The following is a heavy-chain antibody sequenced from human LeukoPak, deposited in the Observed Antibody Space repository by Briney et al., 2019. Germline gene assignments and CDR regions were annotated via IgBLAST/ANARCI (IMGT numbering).Heavy chain of an antibody. CDR2: IRSKTYGATI. Sequence: GGSLRLSCTASGFTFGDYAMSWVRQAPGKGLEWVGFIRSKTYGATIEYAASVKGRFTISRDDSKSIAYLQMNSLKTEDTAVYYCTRAGSGSYTGGFDYWGQGTLVTVSS. V-gene: IGHV3-49*04. D-gene: IGHD1-26*01. CDR3: TRAGSGSYTGGFDY. CDR1: GFTFGDYA. J-gene: IGHJ4*02.